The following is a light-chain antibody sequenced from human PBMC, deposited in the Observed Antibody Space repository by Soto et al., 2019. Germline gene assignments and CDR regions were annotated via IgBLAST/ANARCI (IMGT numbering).Light chain of an antibody. CDR3: QQYNSVFRT. CDR1: QSISSW. V-gene: IGKV1-5*01. Sequence: DIQMTQSPSALSASVGDRVTITCRASQSISSWLAWYQQKPGKAPKLLIYDASSLESGVPSRFSGSGSGTEFTLTISSLQPDDFATYYCQQYNSVFRTFGQGTKV. J-gene: IGKJ1*01. CDR2: DAS.